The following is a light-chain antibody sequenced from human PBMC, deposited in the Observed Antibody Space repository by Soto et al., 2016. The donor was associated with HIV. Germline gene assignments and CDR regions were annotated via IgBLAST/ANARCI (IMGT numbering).Light chain of an antibody. CDR3: LQYSNYLYT. V-gene: IGKV1-5*03. CDR1: QSISNW. CDR2: KAS. J-gene: IGKJ2*01. Sequence: DIQMTQSPSTLSASVGDRVTITCRASQSISNWLAWYQQKPGRAPKLLVFKASTLKSGVPSRFSGSKSGTEFTFTITNLQPDDFATYYCLQYSNYLYTFGQGTKLEIK.